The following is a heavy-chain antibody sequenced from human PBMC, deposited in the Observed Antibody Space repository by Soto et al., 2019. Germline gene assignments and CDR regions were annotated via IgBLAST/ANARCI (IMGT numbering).Heavy chain of an antibody. CDR3: ARVGYQSNSAPYYYYYGMDV. Sequence: SGKVSCKASGYTFSSYAISWVRQAPGQGLEWMGGIIPIFGTANYAQKFQGRVTITADESTSTAYMELSSLRSEDTAVYYCARVGYQSNSAPYYYYYGMDVWGQGTTVTVSS. CDR2: IIPIFGTA. D-gene: IGHD4-4*01. V-gene: IGHV1-69*13. CDR1: GYTFSSYA. J-gene: IGHJ6*02.